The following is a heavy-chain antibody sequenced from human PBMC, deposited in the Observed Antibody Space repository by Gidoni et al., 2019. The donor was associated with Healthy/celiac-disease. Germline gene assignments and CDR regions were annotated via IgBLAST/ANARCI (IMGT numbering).Heavy chain of an antibody. V-gene: IGHV1-2*02. CDR2: INPNSGGT. Sequence: QVQLVQSGAEVKKPGASVQVSCKASGYTFTGYYMHWVRQAPGQGLEWMGWINPNSGGTNYAQKFQGRVTMTRDTSISTAYMELSRLRSDDTAVYYCARGYDFWSGYYLLDYWGQGTLVTVSS. D-gene: IGHD3-3*01. J-gene: IGHJ4*02. CDR1: GYTFTGYY. CDR3: ARGYDFWSGYYLLDY.